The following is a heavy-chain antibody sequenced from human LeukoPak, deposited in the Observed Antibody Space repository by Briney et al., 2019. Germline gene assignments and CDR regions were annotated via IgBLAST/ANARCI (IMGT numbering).Heavy chain of an antibody. CDR2: ISAYNGNT. D-gene: IGHD3-10*01. CDR3: ASHLLGGYYGSDLYYYYGMDV. V-gene: IGHV1-18*01. CDR1: GYTFTSYG. Sequence: ASVTVSCKASGYTFTSYGISWVRQAPGQGLEWMGWISAYNGNTNYAQKLQGRVTMTTDTSTSTAYMELRSLRSDDTAVYYCASHLLGGYYGSDLYYYYGMDVWGQGTTVTVSS. J-gene: IGHJ6*02.